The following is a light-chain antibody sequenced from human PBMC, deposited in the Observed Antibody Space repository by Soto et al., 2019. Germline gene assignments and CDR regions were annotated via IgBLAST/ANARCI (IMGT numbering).Light chain of an antibody. CDR1: SSDVGGYNY. CDR3: SSYAGSSNV. J-gene: IGLJ1*01. CDR2: EVN. V-gene: IGLV2-8*01. Sequence: QSVLTQPPSASGSPGQSVAISCTGTSSDVGGYNYVSWYQRHPGKAPKLMIYEVNKRPSGVPDRFSGSKSGNTASLTVSGPQAEDEADYYCSSYAGSSNVFGTGTKVTVL.